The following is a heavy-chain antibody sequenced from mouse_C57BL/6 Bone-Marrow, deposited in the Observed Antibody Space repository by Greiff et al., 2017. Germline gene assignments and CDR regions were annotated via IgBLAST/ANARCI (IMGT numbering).Heavy chain of an antibody. CDR3: ARDYYVSSYVGNWYFDV. CDR1: GFTFGDYG. V-gene: IGHV5-17*01. Sequence: EVQGVESGGGLVKPGGSLKLSCAASGFTFGDYGMHWVRQAPEKGLEWVAYISSGSSTIYYADTVKGRFTIARDNAKNTLFLQMTSLRSEDTAMYYCARDYYVSSYVGNWYFDVWGTGTTVTVSS. CDR2: ISSGSSTI. D-gene: IGHD1-1*01. J-gene: IGHJ1*03.